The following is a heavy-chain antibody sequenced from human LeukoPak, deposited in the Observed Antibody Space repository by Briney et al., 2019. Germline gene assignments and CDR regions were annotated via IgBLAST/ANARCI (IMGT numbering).Heavy chain of an antibody. V-gene: IGHV4-39*07. Sequence: SETLSLTCTVSGGSISSSSYYWGWIRQPPGKGLEWIGSIYYSGSTYYNPSLKSRVTISVDTSKNQFSLKLSSVTAADTAVYYCARAKTTVNFDYWGQGTLVTVSS. CDR1: GGSISSSSYY. CDR2: IYYSGST. J-gene: IGHJ4*02. CDR3: ARAKTTVNFDY. D-gene: IGHD4-17*01.